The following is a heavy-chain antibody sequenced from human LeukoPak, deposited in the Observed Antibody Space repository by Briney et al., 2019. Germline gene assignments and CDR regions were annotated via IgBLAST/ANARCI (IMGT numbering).Heavy chain of an antibody. Sequence: GGSLRLSCAASGFTFSSYGMHWVRQAPGKGLEWVAVISYDGSNKYYADSVKGRFTISRDNSKNTLHLQMNSLRAEDTAVYYCAKVWTTVTNLGWLDVWGQGTTVTVSS. CDR3: AKVWTTVTNLGWLDV. CDR1: GFTFSSYG. J-gene: IGHJ6*02. CDR2: ISYDGSNK. V-gene: IGHV3-30*18. D-gene: IGHD4-17*01.